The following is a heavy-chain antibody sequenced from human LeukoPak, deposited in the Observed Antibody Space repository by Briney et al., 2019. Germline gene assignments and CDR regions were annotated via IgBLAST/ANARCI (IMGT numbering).Heavy chain of an antibody. V-gene: IGHV1-18*01. CDR3: ARWAQPYHYYYMDV. J-gene: IGHJ6*03. CDR1: AYTFTTYG. CDR2: ISSNNGNT. Sequence: ASVKVSCKASAYTFTTYGISWVRQAPGQGLEWMGWISSNNGNTNYAQKLQGRVTMTTDTSTSTAYMELRSLRSDDTAVYYCARWAQPYHYYYMDVWGKGTTVTISS.